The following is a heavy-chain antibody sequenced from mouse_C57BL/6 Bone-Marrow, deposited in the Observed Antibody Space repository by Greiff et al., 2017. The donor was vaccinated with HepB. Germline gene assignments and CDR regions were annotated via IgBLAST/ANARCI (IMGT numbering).Heavy chain of an antibody. J-gene: IGHJ1*03. Sequence: EVQLVESGPELVKPGASVKISCKASGYSFTDYNMNWVKQSNGKSLEWIGVINPNYGTTSYNQKFKGKATLTVDQSSSTAYMQLNSLTSEDSAVYYCARYYYGSSYWGYFDVWGTGTTVTVSS. CDR3: ARYYYGSSYWGYFDV. V-gene: IGHV1-39*01. CDR2: INPNYGTT. D-gene: IGHD1-1*01. CDR1: GYSFTDYN.